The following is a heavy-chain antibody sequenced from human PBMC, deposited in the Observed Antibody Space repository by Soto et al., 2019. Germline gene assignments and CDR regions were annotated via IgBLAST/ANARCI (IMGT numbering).Heavy chain of an antibody. D-gene: IGHD3-9*01. Sequence: PGGSLRLSCAASGFTFSSYAMSWVRQAPGKGLEWVSAISGSGGSTYYADSVKGRFTISRDNSKNTLYLQMNSLRAEDTAVYYCAAGNFDWLSLDYWGQGTLVTVSS. J-gene: IGHJ4*02. CDR2: ISGSGGST. V-gene: IGHV3-23*01. CDR1: GFTFSSYA. CDR3: AAGNFDWLSLDY.